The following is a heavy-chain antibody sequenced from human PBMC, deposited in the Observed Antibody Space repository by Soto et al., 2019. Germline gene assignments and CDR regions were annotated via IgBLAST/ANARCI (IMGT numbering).Heavy chain of an antibody. CDR1: GFTSGRYG. CDR2: ISYDGINK. CDR3: AKNQRMYYYGSGLDS. D-gene: IGHD3-10*01. V-gene: IGHV3-30*18. Sequence: LVESGGGVVQPGRSLKISCAGSGFTSGRYGMHWVRQAPGKGLEWVSVISYDGINKYYADFAKGRLTISRDNSMNTLYLQMLNLRAEDTAVYSCAKNQRMYYYGSGLDSWGQGTLVTVSS. J-gene: IGHJ4*02.